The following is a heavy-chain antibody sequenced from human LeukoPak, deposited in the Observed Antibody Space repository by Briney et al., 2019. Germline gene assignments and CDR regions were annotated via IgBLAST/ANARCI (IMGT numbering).Heavy chain of an antibody. V-gene: IGHV4-34*01. J-gene: IGHJ6*03. Sequence: SETLSLTCAVYSGSFTDYYWIWIRQPPGKGLEWIGEINHSGSTNYNPSLGGRVTILVDTSKNQFSLRLSSVTAADTAVYYCARGRKVVGEFWRPYYYHYMDVWGKGTTVTVSS. CDR1: SGSFTDYY. CDR3: ARGRKVVGEFWRPYYYHYMDV. D-gene: IGHD3-10*01. CDR2: INHSGST.